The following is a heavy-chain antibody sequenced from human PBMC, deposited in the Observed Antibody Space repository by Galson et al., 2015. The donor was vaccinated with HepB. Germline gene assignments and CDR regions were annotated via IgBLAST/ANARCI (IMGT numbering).Heavy chain of an antibody. CDR2: VDPEDGET. CDR1: GYTFTDYY. Sequence: VKVSCKVSGYTFTDYYMHWVQQAPGKGLEWMGLVDPEDGETIYAEKFQGRVTITADTSTDTAYMELSSLRSEDTAVYYCATTSLDCSSTSCYREVWFDPWGQGTLVTVSS. D-gene: IGHD2-2*01. CDR3: ATTSLDCSSTSCYREVWFDP. V-gene: IGHV1-69-2*01. J-gene: IGHJ5*02.